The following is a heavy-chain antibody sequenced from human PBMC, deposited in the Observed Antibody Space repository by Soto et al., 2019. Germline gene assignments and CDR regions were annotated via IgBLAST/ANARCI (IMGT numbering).Heavy chain of an antibody. Sequence: GASVKVSCKASGGTFSSYAITWVRQAPGQGLEWMGGIIPIFGTANYAQKFQGRVTITADESTSTAYMELSSLRSEDTAVYYCARAYSYGSLTFDYWGQGTLVTVSS. D-gene: IGHD5-18*01. CDR2: IIPIFGTA. CDR3: ARAYSYGSLTFDY. CDR1: GGTFSSYA. V-gene: IGHV1-69*13. J-gene: IGHJ4*02.